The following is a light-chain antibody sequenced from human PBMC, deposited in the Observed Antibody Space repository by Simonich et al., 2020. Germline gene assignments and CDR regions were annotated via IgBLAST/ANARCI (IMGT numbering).Light chain of an antibody. CDR2: EVN. Sequence: NFMLTQPHSVSESPGKTVTISFTRSSGSIASNYVQLYQQRPGSAPTTVIYEVNQRPSGVPDRFSGSIDSSSNSASLTISGLKTEDEADYYCQSYDSSRVFGGGTKLTVL. CDR1: SGSIASNY. CDR3: QSYDSSRV. V-gene: IGLV6-57*03. J-gene: IGLJ3*02.